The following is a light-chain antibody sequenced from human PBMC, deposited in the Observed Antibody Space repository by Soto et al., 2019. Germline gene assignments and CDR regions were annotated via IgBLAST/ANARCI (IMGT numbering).Light chain of an antibody. CDR1: QSVSSSY. CDR3: QQYIGSPRPMYT. V-gene: IGKV3-20*01. Sequence: EIVLTQSPGTLSLSPGERATLSCRASQSVSSSYLAWYQQKPDQAPRLLIYGASSRATGIPDRFSGSGSGTGLALTNSRLEPGDSWVYYCQQYIGSPRPMYTFGQGTKVVI. CDR2: GAS. J-gene: IGKJ2*01.